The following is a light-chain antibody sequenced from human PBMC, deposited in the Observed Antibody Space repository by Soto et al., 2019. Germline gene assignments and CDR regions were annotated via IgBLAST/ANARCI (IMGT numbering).Light chain of an antibody. Sequence: SYELTQPPSVSESPGQTARITCSGDALPKQYAYWYQQKPGQAPVLVIYKDSERPSGIPERFSGSSSGTTVTLTISGVQAEDEADYYCQSADSSGTYLYVFGTGTKVTVL. J-gene: IGLJ1*01. CDR2: KDS. CDR3: QSADSSGTYLYV. CDR1: ALPKQY. V-gene: IGLV3-25*02.